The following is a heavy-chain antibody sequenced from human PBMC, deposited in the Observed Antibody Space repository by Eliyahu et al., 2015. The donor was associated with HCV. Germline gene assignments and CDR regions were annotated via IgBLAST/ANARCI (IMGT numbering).Heavy chain of an antibody. D-gene: IGHD3-3*01. J-gene: IGHJ4*02. Sequence: TFSDFAMTWVRXAPGKGLEWISXISGSGGXTYYAXXVKGRFTISRDNSKSTLYLQMNSLRVEDTAVYXCXKDEXGRGDYSVFGSDYWGQGAXVTVSS. CDR2: ISGSGGXT. V-gene: IGHV3-23*01. CDR1: TFSDFA. CDR3: XKDEXGRGDYSVFGSDY.